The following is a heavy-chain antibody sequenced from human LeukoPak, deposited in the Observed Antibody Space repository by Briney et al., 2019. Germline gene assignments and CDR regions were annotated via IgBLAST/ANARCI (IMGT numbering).Heavy chain of an antibody. CDR1: GFTFSSYA. Sequence: GGSLRLSCAASGFTFSSYAMSWVRQAPGKGLEWVSAISGSGGSTYYADSVRGRFTISRDNSKDTLYLQMNSLRAEDTAIYYCAKGITWIQPWLADYWGQGTLVTVSS. V-gene: IGHV3-23*01. J-gene: IGHJ4*02. CDR3: AKGITWIQPWLADY. D-gene: IGHD5-18*01. CDR2: ISGSGGST.